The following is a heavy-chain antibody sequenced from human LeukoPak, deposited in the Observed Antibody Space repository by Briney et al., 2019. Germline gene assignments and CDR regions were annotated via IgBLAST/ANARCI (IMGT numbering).Heavy chain of an antibody. CDR2: ASTSSSYI. CDR3: ARVTNGGYDSGNFDY. J-gene: IGHJ4*02. D-gene: IGHD5-12*01. V-gene: IGHV3-21*05. Sequence: PVQPLDSPSVASTSSSYIYYADSVKGRFTISRDNPKNSLYLQMNSLRAENTAVYYCARVTNGGYDSGNFDYWGQGTLVTVSS.